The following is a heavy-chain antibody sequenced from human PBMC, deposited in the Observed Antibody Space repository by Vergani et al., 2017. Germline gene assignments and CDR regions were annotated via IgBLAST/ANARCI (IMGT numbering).Heavy chain of an antibody. CDR1: GGSISSGGYS. V-gene: IGHV4-30-4*07. J-gene: IGHJ4*02. Sequence: QLQLQESGSGLVKPSQTLSLTCAVSGGSISSGGYSWSWIRQPPGKGLEWIGYIYYSGSTNYNPSLKSRVTISVDTSKNQFSLKLSSVTAADTAVYYCARGSIAAYPFDYWGQGTLVTVSS. D-gene: IGHD6-6*01. CDR2: IYYSGST. CDR3: ARGSIAAYPFDY.